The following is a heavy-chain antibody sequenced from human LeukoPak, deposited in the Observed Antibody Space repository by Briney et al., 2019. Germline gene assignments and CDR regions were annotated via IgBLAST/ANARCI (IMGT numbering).Heavy chain of an antibody. CDR3: ARDRITMIVVAPVGFDP. CDR2: ISAYNGNT. J-gene: IGHJ5*02. V-gene: IGHV1-18*01. D-gene: IGHD3-22*01. CDR1: GYTFTSYG. Sequence: ASVKGSCKASGYTFTSYGISWVRQAPGQGLEWMGWISAYNGNTNYAQKLQGRVTMTTETSTSTAYKELRSLRSEDTAVYYCARDRITMIVVAPVGFDPWGQGTLVTVSS.